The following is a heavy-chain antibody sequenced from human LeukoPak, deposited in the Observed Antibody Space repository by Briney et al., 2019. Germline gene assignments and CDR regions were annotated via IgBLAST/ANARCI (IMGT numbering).Heavy chain of an antibody. CDR1: GGSVSDYY. D-gene: IGHD3-3*01. CDR3: ARTPPPGATAFGVVDY. J-gene: IGHJ4*02. V-gene: IGHV4-34*01. Sequence: SETLSLTCAVYGGSVSDYYRNWIRQPPGKGLEWIGEINHSGTTNYNPSLKSRVRISVDTSKNQFSLKLNSVTAADTAVYFCARTPPPGATAFGVVDYWSRGTLVTVSS. CDR2: INHSGTT.